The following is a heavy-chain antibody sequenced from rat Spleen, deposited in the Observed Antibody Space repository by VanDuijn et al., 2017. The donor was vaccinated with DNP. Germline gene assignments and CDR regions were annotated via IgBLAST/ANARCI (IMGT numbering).Heavy chain of an antibody. D-gene: IGHD1-2*01. J-gene: IGHJ3*01. CDR2: INTGGDIT. V-gene: IGHV5S13*01. Sequence: EVQLVESGGGLVQPGRSLKLSCAASGFTFTNHGMAWVRQAPTKGLEWVASINTGGDITYYRASVKGRFTISRDNAKNTQYLQMDSLRSEDTATYYCARHEDYSSYIYGFAYWGQGTLVTVSS. CDR3: ARHEDYSSYIYGFAY. CDR1: GFTFTNHG.